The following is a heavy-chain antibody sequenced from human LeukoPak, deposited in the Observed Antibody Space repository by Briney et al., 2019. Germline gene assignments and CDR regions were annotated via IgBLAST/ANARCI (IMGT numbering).Heavy chain of an antibody. CDR2: INPSGGRT. J-gene: IGHJ4*02. D-gene: IGHD1-26*01. CDR3: ARDSGSYTLGGY. Sequence: GASVKVSCKASGYTFTSYHMHWVRQAPGQGLEWMGIINPSGGRTSNAQKFQGRVTMTRAPSTSTVYMELSSLRSEDTAVYYCARDSGSYTLGGYWGQGTLVTVSS. V-gene: IGHV1-46*01. CDR1: GYTFTSYH.